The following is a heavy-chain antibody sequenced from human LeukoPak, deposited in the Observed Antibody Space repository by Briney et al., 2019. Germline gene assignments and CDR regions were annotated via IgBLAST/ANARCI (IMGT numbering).Heavy chain of an antibody. V-gene: IGHV3-30*04. D-gene: IGHD4-17*01. J-gene: IGHJ6*04. CDR2: ISYDGSNK. Sequence: GRSLRLSCAASGFTFSSYAMHRVRQAPGKGLEWVAVISYDGSNKYYADSVKGRFTISRDNSKNTLYLQMNSLRAEDTAVYYCARVPYRDYVDSYYGMDVWGKGTTVTVSS. CDR1: GFTFSSYA. CDR3: ARVPYRDYVDSYYGMDV.